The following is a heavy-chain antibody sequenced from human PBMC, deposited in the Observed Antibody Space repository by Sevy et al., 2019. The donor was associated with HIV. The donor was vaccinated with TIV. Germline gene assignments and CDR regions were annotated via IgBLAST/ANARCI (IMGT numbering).Heavy chain of an antibody. CDR2: ISSSSSYI. CDR1: GFTFSSYS. V-gene: IGHV3-21*01. J-gene: IGHJ6*02. Sequence: GGSLRLSCAASGFTFSSYSMNWVRQAPGKGLEWVSSISSSSSYISYADSVKGRFTISRDNAKNSLYLQMNSLRAEDTAWYYCARVCSGGSCYSGYFYYGMDVWGQGTTVTVSS. CDR3: ARVCSGGSCYSGYFYYGMDV. D-gene: IGHD2-15*01.